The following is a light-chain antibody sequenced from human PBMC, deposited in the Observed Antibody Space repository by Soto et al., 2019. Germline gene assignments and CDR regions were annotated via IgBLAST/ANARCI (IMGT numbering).Light chain of an antibody. V-gene: IGKV3-20*01. CDR1: QSVANNH. CDR2: AAS. Sequence: EVVLTQSPGTLSLSAGERATLSCRASQSVANNHLAWYQQRPGQAPRLLIYAASARAAGSPDRFSGGESGTDFTRAISRLEPEDFGVFFCHHYGRSTIFTVGPATTVDIK. CDR3: HHYGRSTIFT. J-gene: IGKJ3*01.